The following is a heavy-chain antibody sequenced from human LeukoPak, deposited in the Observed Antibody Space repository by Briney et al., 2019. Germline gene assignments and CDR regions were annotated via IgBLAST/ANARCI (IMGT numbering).Heavy chain of an antibody. D-gene: IGHD6-25*01. J-gene: IGHJ5*02. CDR2: MNPNSGNT. CDR1: GYTFTGYY. CDR3: ARRKRRQTYNWFDP. V-gene: IGHV1-8*03. Sequence: GASVKVSCKASGYTFTGYYMHWVRQATGQGLEWMGWMNPNSGNTGYAQKFQGRVTITRNTSISTAYMELSSLRSEDTAVYYCARRKRRQTYNWFDPWGQGTLVTVSS.